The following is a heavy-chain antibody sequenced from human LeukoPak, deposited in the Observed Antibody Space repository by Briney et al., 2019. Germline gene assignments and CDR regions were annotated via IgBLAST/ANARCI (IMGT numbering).Heavy chain of an antibody. CDR1: GFTFSSYA. J-gene: IGHJ6*02. Sequence: LPGGSLRLSCAASGFTFSSYAIHWVRQAPGNGLEWVAVTSYDGGNKYYGDSVKGRFTISRDNSKSTLYLEVSSLRAEDTAVYYCARGGYFDILTGYYQTQYYYPMDVWGRGTTVTVSS. CDR3: ARGGYFDILTGYYQTQYYYPMDV. D-gene: IGHD3-9*01. CDR2: TSYDGGNK. V-gene: IGHV3-30*04.